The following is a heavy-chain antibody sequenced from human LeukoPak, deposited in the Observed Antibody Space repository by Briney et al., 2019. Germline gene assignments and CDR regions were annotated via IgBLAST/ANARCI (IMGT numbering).Heavy chain of an antibody. CDR3: ARDRSPEGYYDSSHWDYYHGMDV. D-gene: IGHD3-22*01. CDR2: IYYSGST. Sequence: PSETLSLTCTVSGGSISNYYWSWIRQPPEKGLEWIGYIYYSGSTNYNPSLKSRVTISVDTSKNQFSLNLSSVTAADTAMYYCARDRSPEGYYDSSHWDYYHGMDVWGQGTMVTVSS. CDR1: GGSISNYY. V-gene: IGHV4-59*01. J-gene: IGHJ6*02.